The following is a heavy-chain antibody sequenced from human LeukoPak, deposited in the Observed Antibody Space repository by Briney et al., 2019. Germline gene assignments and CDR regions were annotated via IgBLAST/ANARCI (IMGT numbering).Heavy chain of an antibody. V-gene: IGHV3-33*01. CDR3: ARGTIVVVPAAPVHGMDV. CDR1: GFTFSSYG. D-gene: IGHD2-2*01. J-gene: IGHJ6*02. Sequence: PGGSLRLSCAASGFTFSSYGMHWVRQAPGKGLERVAVIWYDGSNKYYADSVKGRFTISRDNSKNTLYLQMNSLRAEDTAVYYCARGTIVVVPAAPVHGMDVWGQGTTVTVSS. CDR2: IWYDGSNK.